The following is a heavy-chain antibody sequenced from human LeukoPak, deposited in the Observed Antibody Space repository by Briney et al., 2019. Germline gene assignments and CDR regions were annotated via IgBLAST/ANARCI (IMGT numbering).Heavy chain of an antibody. J-gene: IGHJ6*03. V-gene: IGHV3-21*01. CDR3: ARTTDHRGSYYYYMDV. Sequence: GGSLRLSCAASGFTFSSYSMNWVRQAPGKGLEWVSSISSSSSYIYYADSVKGRFTISRDNAKNSLYLQMNSLRAEDTAVYYCARTTDHRGSYYYYMDVWGKGTTVTVSS. D-gene: IGHD3-10*01. CDR1: GFTFSSYS. CDR2: ISSSSSYI.